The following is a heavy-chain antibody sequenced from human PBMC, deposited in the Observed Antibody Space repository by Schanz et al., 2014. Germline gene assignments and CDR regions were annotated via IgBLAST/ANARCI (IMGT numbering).Heavy chain of an antibody. D-gene: IGHD5-18*01. CDR1: GFSLDIFA. CDR3: AKDAENTAMITDDFDY. V-gene: IGHV3-23*01. Sequence: EVHLLESGGGLVEPGGSLRLSCATSGFSLDIFAVSWVRQAPGKGLEWVSSFNDGGVNKYYADSVKGRFTISSDNSKSTLYLQMSSLRAEDTAVYYCAKDAENTAMITDDFDYWGQGTLVTVSS. CDR2: FNDGGVNK. J-gene: IGHJ4*02.